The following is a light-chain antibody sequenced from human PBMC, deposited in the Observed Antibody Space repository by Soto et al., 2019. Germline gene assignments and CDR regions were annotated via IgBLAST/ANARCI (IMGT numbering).Light chain of an antibody. CDR1: QSVSSN. CDR3: KQYDRYPLT. J-gene: IGKJ4*01. CDR2: GAY. Sequence: EMVMTQSPAIMSVSPGESATLSCRASQSVSSNLAWYQQKPGQAPRLLIYGAYSRATGIQDRFSGRGAGTDFTLTSRCLHSEDSATYYCKQYDRYPLTFGGGTQVDNK. V-gene: IGKV3D-15*01.